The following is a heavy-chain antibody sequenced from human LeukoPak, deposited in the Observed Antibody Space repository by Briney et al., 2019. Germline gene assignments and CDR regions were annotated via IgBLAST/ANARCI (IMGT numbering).Heavy chain of an antibody. V-gene: IGHV4-4*07. CDR1: GGSIGSNY. J-gene: IGHJ4*02. Sequence: PSETLSLTCTVSGGSIGSNYWSWIRQSAGKGLEWIGRIYTSENTIYNPSLKSRVTMSVDTSKNQFSLKLSSVTAADTAVYYCARVAVAGTEVDYWGQGTLVTVSS. CDR3: ARVAVAGTEVDY. CDR2: IYTSENT. D-gene: IGHD6-19*01.